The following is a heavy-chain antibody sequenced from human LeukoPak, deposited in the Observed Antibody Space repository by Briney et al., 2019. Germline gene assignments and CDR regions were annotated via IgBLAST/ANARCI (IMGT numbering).Heavy chain of an antibody. V-gene: IGHV3-48*04. J-gene: IGHJ4*02. D-gene: IGHD5-12*01. Sequence: PGGSLRLSCAASGFTFSSYAMSWVRQAPGKGLEWVSYISSSGSSIYYADSVKGRFTISRDNAENSLYLQMNSLRVDDTAVYFCARDGPSGYNSYLYWGQGTLVTVSS. CDR2: ISSSGSSI. CDR1: GFTFSSYA. CDR3: ARDGPSGYNSYLY.